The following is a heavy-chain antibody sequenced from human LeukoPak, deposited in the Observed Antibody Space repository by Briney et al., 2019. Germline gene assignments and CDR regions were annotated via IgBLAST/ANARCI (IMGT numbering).Heavy chain of an antibody. CDR3: AKYLRFHYFDY. J-gene: IGHJ4*02. CDR2: IYHSGST. CDR1: GYSISSGYY. D-gene: IGHD5-12*01. Sequence: KPSETLSLTCAVSGYSISSGYYWGWIRQPPGKGLEWIGSIYHSGSTYYNPSLKSRVIISVDTSKNQFSLKLSSVTAADTAVYYCAKYLRFHYFDYWGQGTLVTVSS. V-gene: IGHV4-38-2*01.